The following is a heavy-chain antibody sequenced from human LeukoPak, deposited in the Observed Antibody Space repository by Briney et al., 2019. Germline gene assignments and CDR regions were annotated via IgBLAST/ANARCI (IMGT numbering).Heavy chain of an antibody. J-gene: IGHJ5*02. CDR1: GGSISSYY. D-gene: IGHD3-22*01. CDR2: IYYSGGT. V-gene: IGHV4-59*12. Sequence: PSETLSLTCTVSGGSISSYYWSWIRQPPGKGLEWIGYIYYSGGTNYNPSLKSRVTISVDTSKNQFSLKLSSVTAADTAVYYCARDRAAYYYDSSGYYPFDPWGQGTLVTVSS. CDR3: ARDRAAYYYDSSGYYPFDP.